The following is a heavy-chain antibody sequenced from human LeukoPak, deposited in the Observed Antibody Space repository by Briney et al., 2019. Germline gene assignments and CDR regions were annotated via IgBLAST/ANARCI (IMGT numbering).Heavy chain of an antibody. CDR1: VCTLGDYA. CDR3: TRDHYSSGWYPYYFDY. V-gene: IGHV3-49*04. CDR2: ISRKAYGGTT. J-gene: IGHJ4*02. Sequence: PGGSLRLSRIASVCTLGDYAMSWVRPAPGKGLEWVGFISRKAYGGTTEYAASVKGRFTISRDDSKSIAYLQMNSLKTEDTAVYYCTRDHYSSGWYPYYFDYWGQGTLVTVSS. D-gene: IGHD6-19*01.